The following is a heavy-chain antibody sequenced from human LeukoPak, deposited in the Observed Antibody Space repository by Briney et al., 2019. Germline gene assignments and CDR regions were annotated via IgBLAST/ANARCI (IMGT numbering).Heavy chain of an antibody. CDR2: INPNSGGT. D-gene: IGHD2-2*01. V-gene: IGHV1-2*02. CDR3: ARAFYCSSTSCYRGGSQHDGDYYYYYMDV. Sequence: ASVKVSCKASGYTFTGYYMHWVRQAPGQGLEWMGWINPNSGGTNYAQKFQGRVTMTRNTSISTAYVELSRLRSDDTAVYYCARAFYCSSTSCYRGGSQHDGDYYYYYMDVWGKGTTVTVSS. CDR1: GYTFTGYY. J-gene: IGHJ6*03.